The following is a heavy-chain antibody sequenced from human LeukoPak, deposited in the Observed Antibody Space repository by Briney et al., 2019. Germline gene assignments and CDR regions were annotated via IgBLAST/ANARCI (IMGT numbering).Heavy chain of an antibody. V-gene: IGHV3-48*03. J-gene: IGHJ6*02. CDR1: GFTFSSYE. D-gene: IGHD2-2*01. CDR3: ARASIVVVPAAMKGSGYYGMDV. Sequence: GGSLRLSCAASGFTFSSYEMNWVRQAPGKGLEWVSYISSSGSTIYYADSVKGRFTISRDNAKNSPYLQMNSLRAEDTAVYYCARASIVVVPAAMKGSGYYGMDVWGQGTTVTVSS. CDR2: ISSSGSTI.